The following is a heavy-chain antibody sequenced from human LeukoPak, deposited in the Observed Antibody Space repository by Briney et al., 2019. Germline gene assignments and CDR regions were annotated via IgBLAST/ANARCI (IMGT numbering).Heavy chain of an antibody. J-gene: IGHJ4*02. V-gene: IGHV4-4*07. CDR2: IYTSGST. D-gene: IGHD5-24*01. CDR1: GGSISRYY. CDR3: ARDRLEYYFDY. Sequence: SDTLSLTCTVSGGSISRYYWSWIRQPAGKGLEGIGRIYTSGSTNYNPSLKSRVTISVDKSKNQFSLKLSSVTAADTAVYYCARDRLEYYFDYWGQGTLVTVSS.